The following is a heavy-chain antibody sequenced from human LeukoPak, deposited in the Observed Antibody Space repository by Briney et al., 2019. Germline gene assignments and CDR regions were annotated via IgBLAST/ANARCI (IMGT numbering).Heavy chain of an antibody. V-gene: IGHV3-21*01. J-gene: IGHJ4*02. Sequence: GGSLRLSCAASGFTFSSYSMNWARQAPGKGLEWVSSISSSSSYIYYADSVKGRFTISRDNAKNSLYLQMNSLRAEDTAVYYCARGYCSGGSCYRAFDYWGQGTLVTVSS. CDR2: ISSSSSYI. D-gene: IGHD2-15*01. CDR3: ARGYCSGGSCYRAFDY. CDR1: GFTFSSYS.